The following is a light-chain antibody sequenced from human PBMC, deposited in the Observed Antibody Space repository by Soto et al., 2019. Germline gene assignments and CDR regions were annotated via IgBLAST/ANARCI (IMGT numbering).Light chain of an antibody. V-gene: IGKV3-15*01. CDR1: QSVSLS. CDR2: GAS. CDR3: QQYHIWPSWT. Sequence: EIVLTQSPATLSVSLGASATLSCRASQSVSLSLAWFQMRPGQPPRLLIYGASTRATDIPARFRGSGSGTDFTLTIRSLQSEDFAVYFCQQYHIWPSWTFGQGTKVELK. J-gene: IGKJ1*01.